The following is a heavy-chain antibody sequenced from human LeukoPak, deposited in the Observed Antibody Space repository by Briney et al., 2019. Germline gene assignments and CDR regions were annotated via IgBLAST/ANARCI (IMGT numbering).Heavy chain of an antibody. V-gene: IGHV3-7*01. CDR1: GFTFSSYW. CDR3: AGDFTVTRGTWFDP. D-gene: IGHD4-17*01. CDR2: IKQDGSEK. J-gene: IGHJ5*02. Sequence: GGSLRLSCAASGFTFSSYWMSWVRQAPGKGLEWVANIKQDGSEKYYVDSVKGRFTISRDNAKNSLYLQMNSLRAEDTAVYYCAGDFTVTRGTWFDPWGQGTLVTVSS.